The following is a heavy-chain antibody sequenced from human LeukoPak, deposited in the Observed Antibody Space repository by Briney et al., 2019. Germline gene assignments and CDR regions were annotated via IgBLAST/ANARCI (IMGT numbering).Heavy chain of an antibody. CDR3: ARDSPYYYGSGSYYTTYVFDY. Sequence: GRSLRLSCAASGFTFSSYGMHWVRQAPGKGLEWVAVISYDGSNKYYADSVKGRFTISRDNSKNTLYLQMNSLRAEDTAVYYCARDSPYYYGSGSYYTTYVFDYWGQGTLVTVSS. V-gene: IGHV3-30*03. D-gene: IGHD3-10*01. J-gene: IGHJ4*02. CDR1: GFTFSSYG. CDR2: ISYDGSNK.